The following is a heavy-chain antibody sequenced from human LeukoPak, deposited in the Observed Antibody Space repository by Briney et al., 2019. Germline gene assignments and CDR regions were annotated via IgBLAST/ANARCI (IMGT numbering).Heavy chain of an antibody. V-gene: IGHV3-53*01. D-gene: IGHD3-9*01. CDR1: GFTFSSYA. CDR2: IYSGGDT. CDR3: VSHSDSLTSYCFDY. J-gene: IGHJ4*02. Sequence: PGGSLRLSCAASGFTFSSYAMSWVRQAPGKGLEWVSIIYSGGDTYYADSVKGRFTISRDNSKNTMSLQMNSLRADDTAVYYCVSHSDSLTSYCFDYWGQGTLVTVSS.